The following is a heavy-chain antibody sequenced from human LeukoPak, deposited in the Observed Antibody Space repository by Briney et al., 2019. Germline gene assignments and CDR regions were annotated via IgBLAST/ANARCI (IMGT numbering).Heavy chain of an antibody. CDR3: ARRVHMDV. CDR1: GNSMNKYQ. CDR2: IYTSGIT. J-gene: IGHJ6*03. V-gene: IGHV4-4*09. Sequence: SETLSLTCIISGNSMNKYQWSWIRQPPGKGLEWIGNIYTSGITNYNPSLKSRVTISVDTPKSQLSLKLRSVTAADTAVYYCARRVHMDVWGKGTTVTVSS.